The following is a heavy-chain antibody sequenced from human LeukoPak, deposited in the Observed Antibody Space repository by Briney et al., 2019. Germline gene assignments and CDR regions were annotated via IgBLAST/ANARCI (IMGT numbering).Heavy chain of an antibody. CDR2: INPGGGST. CDR1: GYTFTNYY. Sequence: ASVKVSCTASGYTFTNYYMHWVRQAPGQGLEWMGIINPGGGSTSYAQKFQGRVTVTRDTSTSTVHMELSGLRSEDTAVYYCARDQEAFDYWGQGTLVTVSS. J-gene: IGHJ4*02. V-gene: IGHV1-46*01. CDR3: ARDQEAFDY.